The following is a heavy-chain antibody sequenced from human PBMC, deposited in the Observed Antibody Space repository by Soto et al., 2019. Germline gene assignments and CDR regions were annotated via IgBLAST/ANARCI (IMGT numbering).Heavy chain of an antibody. J-gene: IGHJ4*02. CDR1: GFTFSTHS. CDR3: VGEVGFQLIY. V-gene: IGHV3-48*01. CDR2: ITSSSVTM. Sequence: EVQLVESGGGLVQPGGSLRLSCAASGFTFSTHSMNWVRQAPGKGLEWISYITSSSVTMYADSVKGRFTISRDNAKNSLYLQMNSLRAEDTAVYFCVGEVGFQLIYRGQGTLVTVSS. D-gene: IGHD2-2*01.